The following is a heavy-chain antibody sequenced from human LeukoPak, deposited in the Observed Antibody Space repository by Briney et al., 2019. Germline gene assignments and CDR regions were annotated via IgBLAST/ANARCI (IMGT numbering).Heavy chain of an antibody. CDR1: GFTFSSYA. Sequence: PGGSLRLSCAASGFTFSSYAMSWVRQAPGKGLEWVSAISGSGGSTYYADSVKGRFTISRDNSKSTLYLQMNSLRAEDTAVYYCAMGYTVFGVVNYFDYWGQGTLVTVSS. CDR2: ISGSGGST. CDR3: AMGYTVFGVVNYFDY. V-gene: IGHV3-23*01. D-gene: IGHD3-3*01. J-gene: IGHJ4*02.